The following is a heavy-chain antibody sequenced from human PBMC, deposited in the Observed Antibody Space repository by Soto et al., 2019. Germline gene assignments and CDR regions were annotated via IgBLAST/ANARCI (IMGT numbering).Heavy chain of an antibody. V-gene: IGHV1-2*02. D-gene: IGHD3-3*01. J-gene: IGHJ6*02. CDR1: GYTFTGYY. Sequence: QVQLVQSGAEVKKPGASVKVSCKASGYTFTGYYMHWVRQAPGQGLEWMGWINPNSGGTNYAQKFQGRVTMTRDTSISTAYMELSRLRSDDTAVYYCAIDNYDFWSGYPPYGMDVWGQGTTVTVSS. CDR2: INPNSGGT. CDR3: AIDNYDFWSGYPPYGMDV.